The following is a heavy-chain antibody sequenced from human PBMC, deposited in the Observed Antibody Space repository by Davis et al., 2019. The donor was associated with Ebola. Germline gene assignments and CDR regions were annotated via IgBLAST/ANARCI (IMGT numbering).Heavy chain of an antibody. CDR1: GYTFTGYY. V-gene: IGHV1-3*01. D-gene: IGHD6-6*01. J-gene: IGHJ4*02. CDR3: ARERQLATDY. CDR2: INAGNGNT. Sequence: ASVKVSCKASGYTFTGYYMHWVRQAPGQGLEWMGWINAGNGNTKYSQKFQGRVTITRDTSASTAYMELSSLRSEDTAVYYCARERQLATDYWGQGTLVTVSS.